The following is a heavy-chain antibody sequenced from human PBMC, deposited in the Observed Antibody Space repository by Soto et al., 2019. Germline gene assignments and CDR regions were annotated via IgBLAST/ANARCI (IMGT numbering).Heavy chain of an antibody. V-gene: IGHV1-18*01. Sequence: GASVKVSCKASCYTFTSYGISWVRQAPRQGLEWMGWISAYNGNTNYAQKLQGRVTMTTDTSTSTAYMELRSLRSDDTAVYYCARERCSSTSCPGGWFDPWGQGTLVTVSS. CDR3: ARERCSSTSCPGGWFDP. CDR1: CYTFTSYG. J-gene: IGHJ5*02. D-gene: IGHD2-2*01. CDR2: ISAYNGNT.